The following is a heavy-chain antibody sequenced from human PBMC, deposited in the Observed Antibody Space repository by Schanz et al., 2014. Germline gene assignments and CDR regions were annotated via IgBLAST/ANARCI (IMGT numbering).Heavy chain of an antibody. Sequence: EVELVESGGGLVQPGGSLRLSCAASGFSFSDHAMDWVRQAAGKGLEWVSAMNESHSTIYYADSVRGRFTISRDNAENTLFLQMNSLRAEDTAVYYCAKSDAFDIWGQGTLVTVSS. J-gene: IGHJ3*02. CDR1: GFSFSDHA. V-gene: IGHV3-23*04. CDR3: AKSDAFDI. CDR2: MNESHSTI.